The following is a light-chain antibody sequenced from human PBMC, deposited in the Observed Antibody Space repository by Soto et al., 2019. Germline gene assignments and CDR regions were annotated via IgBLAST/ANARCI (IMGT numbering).Light chain of an antibody. CDR2: AAS. J-gene: IGKJ1*01. V-gene: IGKV1-39*01. Sequence: IRRTPSTSSLSPSVGDRVRITCRGRQSISSYLNWYQQKPAKAPKLLIYAASSLQSGVPSTFSGSGSGTDFTLTISSLQPADFATYYCQQSYSTPPWTFGQGTKVDIK. CDR1: QSISSY. CDR3: QQSYSTPPWT.